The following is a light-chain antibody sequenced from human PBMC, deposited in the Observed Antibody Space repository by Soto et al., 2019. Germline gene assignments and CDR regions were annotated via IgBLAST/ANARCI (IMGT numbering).Light chain of an antibody. CDR2: DVS. CDR3: GSYTSSDTMI. V-gene: IGLV2-14*03. Sequence: QSALTQPASVSGSPGQSITISCTGTSSDIGRYNYVSWYQHSPGKAPKPIIYDVSDRPSGVSNRFSGSKSGTTASLTISGLQAEDEADYYCGSYTSSDTMIFGGGTKLTVL. J-gene: IGLJ2*01. CDR1: SSDIGRYNY.